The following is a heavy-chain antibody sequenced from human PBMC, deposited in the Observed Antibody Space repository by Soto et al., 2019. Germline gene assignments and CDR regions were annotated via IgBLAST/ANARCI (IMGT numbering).Heavy chain of an antibody. CDR2: IIPIFGTA. Sequence: QVQLVQSGAEVKKPGSSVKVSCKASGGTFSNYAISWVRQAPGQGLEWMGGIIPIFGTANYAQKFQGRVTITADESTSTAYMELSSLRSEDTAVYYCARYYYDSSGYYRGYYYYGMDVWGQGTTVTVSS. J-gene: IGHJ6*02. CDR3: ARYYYDSSGYYRGYYYYGMDV. D-gene: IGHD3-22*01. CDR1: GGTFSNYA. V-gene: IGHV1-69*01.